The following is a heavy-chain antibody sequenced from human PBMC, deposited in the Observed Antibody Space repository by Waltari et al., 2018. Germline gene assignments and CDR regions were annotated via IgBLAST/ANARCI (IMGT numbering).Heavy chain of an antibody. CDR3: ARTHPPLAAAGTYNWFDP. Sequence: QVQLVQSGAEVKKPGSSVKVSCKASGGTFSSYAISWVRQAPGQGLEWMGRIIPIVGTANDAQKFQGRVTITADKSTSTAYMELSSLRSEDTAVYYCARTHPPLAAAGTYNWFDPWGQGTLVTVSS. D-gene: IGHD6-13*01. V-gene: IGHV1-69*08. CDR1: GGTFSSYA. CDR2: IIPIVGTA. J-gene: IGHJ5*02.